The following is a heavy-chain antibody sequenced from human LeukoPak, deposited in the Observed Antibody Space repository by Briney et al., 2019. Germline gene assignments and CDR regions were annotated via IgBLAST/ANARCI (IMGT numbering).Heavy chain of an antibody. J-gene: IGHJ4*02. CDR2: IRYDGSNK. D-gene: IGHD1-26*01. CDR1: GFTFSSYG. CDR3: AKDLRYSGSYPEIDY. Sequence: GGSLRLSCAASGFTFSSYGMHWVRQAPGKRLEWVAFIRYDGSNKYYADSVKGRFTISRDNSKNTLYLQMNSLRAEDTAVYYCAKDLRYSGSYPEIDYWGQGTLVTVSS. V-gene: IGHV3-30*02.